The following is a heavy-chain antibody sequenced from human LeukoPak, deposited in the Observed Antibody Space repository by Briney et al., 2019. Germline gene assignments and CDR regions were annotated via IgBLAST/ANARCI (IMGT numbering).Heavy chain of an antibody. V-gene: IGHV1-2*06. J-gene: IGHJ4*02. CDR1: GYTFTGYY. D-gene: IGHD3-22*01. CDR2: INPNSGGT. CDR3: ARAITTITMTPGY. Sequence: GASVKVSCKASGYTFTGYYMHWVRQAPGQGLEWMGRINPNSGGTNYAQKFQGRVTMTRDTSISTAYMELRSLRSDDTAVYYCARAITTITMTPGYWGQGTLVTVSS.